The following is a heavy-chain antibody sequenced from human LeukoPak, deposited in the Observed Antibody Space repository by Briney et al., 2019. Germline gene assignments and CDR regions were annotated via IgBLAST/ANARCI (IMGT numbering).Heavy chain of an antibody. J-gene: IGHJ3*02. CDR3: ARYGDLGAFDI. V-gene: IGHV4-61*05. CDR1: GGSISSSSYY. CDR2: IYYSGST. D-gene: IGHD4-17*01. Sequence: SETLSLTCTVSGGSISSSSYYWGWIRQPPGKGLEWIGYIYYSGSTNYNPSLKSRVTISVDTSKNQFSLKLSSVTAADTAVYYCARYGDLGAFDIWGQGTMVTVSS.